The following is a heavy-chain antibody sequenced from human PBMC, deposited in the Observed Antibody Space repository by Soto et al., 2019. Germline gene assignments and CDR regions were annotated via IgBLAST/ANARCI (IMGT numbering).Heavy chain of an antibody. CDR1: GGTLSSYA. V-gene: IGHV1-69*13. CDR3: ARVDTRAGYSYGSTVPGYYFDY. D-gene: IGHD5-18*01. CDR2: IIPIFGTA. J-gene: IGHJ4*02. Sequence: GASVKVSCKASGGTLSSYAISWVRQAPGQGLEWMGGIIPIFGTANYAQKFQGRVTITADESTSTAYMELSSLRSEDTAVYYCARVDTRAGYSYGSTVPGYYFDYWGQGTLVTVSS.